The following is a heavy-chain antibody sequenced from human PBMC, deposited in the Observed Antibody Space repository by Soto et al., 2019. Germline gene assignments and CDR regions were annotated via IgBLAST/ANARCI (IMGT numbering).Heavy chain of an antibody. V-gene: IGHV1-2*02. CDR3: ARVRGHKNSRGDF. Sequence: QVRLMQSGPEVRRPGASVTVSCKASGYTFTHYFIHWVRRAPGQGLEWMGYINPKSGDTHYSQTFRGRVSMTRDTSTDTANMGLSSLTSDDTAVDFCARVRGHKNSRGDFWGQGTPITVSS. CDR2: INPKSGDT. D-gene: IGHD1-7*01. CDR1: GYTFTHYF. J-gene: IGHJ4*02.